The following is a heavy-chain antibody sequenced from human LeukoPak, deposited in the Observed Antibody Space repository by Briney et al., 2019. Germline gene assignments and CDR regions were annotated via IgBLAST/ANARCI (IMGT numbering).Heavy chain of an antibody. Sequence: SETLSLTCAVYGGSFSGYYWSWIRQPPGKGLEWIGEINHSGSTNYNPSLKSRVTISVDTSKNQFSLKLSSVTAANTAVYYCARARKLPAAPNYYYYGMDVWGQGTTVTVSS. CDR3: ARARKLPAAPNYYYYGMDV. D-gene: IGHD2-2*01. CDR2: INHSGST. J-gene: IGHJ6*02. V-gene: IGHV4-34*01. CDR1: GGSFSGYY.